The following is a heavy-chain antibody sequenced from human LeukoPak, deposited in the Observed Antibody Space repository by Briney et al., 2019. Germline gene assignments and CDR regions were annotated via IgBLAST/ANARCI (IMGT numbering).Heavy chain of an antibody. Sequence: ASVKVSCKVSGYTLTELSMHWVRQAPGKGLEWMGGFDPEDGETIYAQKFQGRVTMTEDTSTDTAYMELSSLRSEDTAVYYCAGSYYDSSGYPQGFDYWGQGTLVTVSS. CDR2: FDPEDGET. J-gene: IGHJ4*02. D-gene: IGHD3-22*01. CDR1: GYTLTELS. V-gene: IGHV1-24*01. CDR3: AGSYYDSSGYPQGFDY.